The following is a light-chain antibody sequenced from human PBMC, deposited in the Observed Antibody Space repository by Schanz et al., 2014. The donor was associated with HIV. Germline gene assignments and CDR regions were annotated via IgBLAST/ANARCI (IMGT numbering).Light chain of an antibody. CDR2: DVN. Sequence: QSALTQPPSASGSPGQSVTISCTGTSADVGGYDYVSWYQQHPGKAPKLMIYDVNKRPSGVPDRFSGSKSGNTASLTVSGLQAEDDADYYCSSYAGSSPYWVFGGGTKLTVL. V-gene: IGLV2-8*01. CDR1: SADVGGYDY. J-gene: IGLJ3*02. CDR3: SSYAGSSPYWV.